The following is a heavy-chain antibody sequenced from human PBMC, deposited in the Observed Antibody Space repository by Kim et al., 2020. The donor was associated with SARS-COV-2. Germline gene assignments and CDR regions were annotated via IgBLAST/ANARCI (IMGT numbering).Heavy chain of an antibody. D-gene: IGHD2-2*01. CDR3: AGGVGEYCSGTSCHPYYFDQ. V-gene: IGHV1-18*01. CDR1: GYTFSSYG. Sequence: ASVKVSCKASGYTFSSYGISWVRQAPGQGLEWMGWISVKNGNTNYAQKLRGRGTMTTDTSTSTAYVELRSLRSDDTAVYYCAGGVGEYCSGTSCHPYYFDQWGEGTLVTVSS. CDR2: ISVKNGNT. J-gene: IGHJ4*02.